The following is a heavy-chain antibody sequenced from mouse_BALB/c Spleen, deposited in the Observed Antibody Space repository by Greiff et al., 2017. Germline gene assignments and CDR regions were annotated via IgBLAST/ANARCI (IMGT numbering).Heavy chain of an antibody. V-gene: IGHV1S56*01. J-gene: IGHJ2*01. Sequence: VQLQQSGPELVKPGASVKMSCKASGYTFTSYYIHWVKQRPGQGLEWIGWIYPGDGSTKYNEKFKGKTTLTADKSSSTAYMLLSSLTSEDSAIYFCARRYGNYGDDYWGQGTTLTVSS. CDR1: GYTFTSYY. D-gene: IGHD2-1*01. CDR2: IYPGDGST. CDR3: ARRYGNYGDDY.